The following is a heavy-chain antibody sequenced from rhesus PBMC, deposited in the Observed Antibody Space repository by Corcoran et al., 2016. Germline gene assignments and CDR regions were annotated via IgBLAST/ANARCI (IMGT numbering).Heavy chain of an antibody. V-gene: IGHV4S9*01. CDR2: IDGNNART. Sequence: QVQLQESGPGLVKPSETLSLTCAVSGGSISDSYYWNWIRQPPGKGLEWIGNIDGNNARTNYNPSLKNRVTISKDTSKNQFSLNLSSVTAADTAVYYCAILGTPLEPDWGQGVLVTVSS. D-gene: IGHD1-1*01. CDR1: GGSISDSYY. CDR3: AILGTPLEPD. J-gene: IGHJ4*01.